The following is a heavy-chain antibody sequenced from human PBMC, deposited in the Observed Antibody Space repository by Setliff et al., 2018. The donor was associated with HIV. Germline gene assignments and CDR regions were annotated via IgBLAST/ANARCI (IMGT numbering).Heavy chain of an antibody. Sequence: ASVKVSCKTSGYTFSDYYMHWVRQAPGQGLEWMGWINPKSGDTKYAQKFQGRVTITMDTSISTVYMELRRLRSDDTAVYYCARDEPKNPDASPGYWGQGTRVTVPQ. V-gene: IGHV1-2*02. D-gene: IGHD2-2*01. CDR2: INPKSGDT. J-gene: IGHJ4*02. CDR1: GYTFSDYY. CDR3: ARDEPKNPDASPGY.